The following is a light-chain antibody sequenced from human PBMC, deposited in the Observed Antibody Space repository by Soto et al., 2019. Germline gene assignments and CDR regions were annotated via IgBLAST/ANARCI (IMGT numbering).Light chain of an antibody. Sequence: QSALTQPASVSGSPGQSITVSCGGTSSDVGAYLYVSWYKKYPGKAPKLIIYEVNNRPSGVSGRFSGSKSDTTAYLTISGLQAEDEADYYCSSYSDSDTKVFGTGT. J-gene: IGLJ1*01. CDR3: SSYSDSDTKV. V-gene: IGLV2-14*03. CDR2: EVN. CDR1: SSDVGAYLY.